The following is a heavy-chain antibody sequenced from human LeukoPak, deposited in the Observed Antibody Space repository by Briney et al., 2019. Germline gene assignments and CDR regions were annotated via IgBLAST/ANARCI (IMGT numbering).Heavy chain of an antibody. J-gene: IGHJ5*02. CDR1: GFTFSSYA. D-gene: IGHD3-10*01. CDR2: ISYDGGNK. V-gene: IGHV3-30*04. CDR3: ARDRITMVRGAIPWFDP. Sequence: GGSLRLSCAASGFTFSSYAMHWVRQAPGKGLEWVAVISYDGGNKYYADSVKGRFTISRDNSKNTLYLQMNSLRAEDTAVYYCARDRITMVRGAIPWFDPWGQGTLVTVSS.